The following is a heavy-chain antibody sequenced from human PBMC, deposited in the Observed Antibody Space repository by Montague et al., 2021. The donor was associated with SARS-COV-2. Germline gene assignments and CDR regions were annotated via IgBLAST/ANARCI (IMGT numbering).Heavy chain of an antibody. V-gene: IGHV4-39*07. D-gene: IGHD5-24*01. J-gene: IGHJ4*02. CDR3: ARVFPRWLQFDPYFDY. Sequence: ETLSLTCTVAVGSSSSSSYYWVWIRQPPGKGLEWFGYIYYNGSTYHNPSLKSRVTTSVDTSKNQFSLKLSSVTAADTAVYYCARVFPRWLQFDPYFDYWGQGTLVTASS. CDR1: VGSSSSSSYY. CDR2: IYYNGST.